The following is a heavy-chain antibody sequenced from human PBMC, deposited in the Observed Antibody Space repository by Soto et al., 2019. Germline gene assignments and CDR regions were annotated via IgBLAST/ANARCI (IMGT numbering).Heavy chain of an antibody. CDR3: AKWSITMVRGVIHTFGED. V-gene: IGHV3-23*01. D-gene: IGHD3-10*01. CDR1: GLTFSSYA. Sequence: EVQLLESGGGLVQPGGSLRLSCAASGLTFSSYAMSWVRQAPGKGLEWVSAISGSGGSTYYADSVKGRFTISRDNSKNALYLQMNSLRAEDTAVYYCAKWSITMVRGVIHTFGEDWGQGTLVTVSS. J-gene: IGHJ4*02. CDR2: ISGSGGST.